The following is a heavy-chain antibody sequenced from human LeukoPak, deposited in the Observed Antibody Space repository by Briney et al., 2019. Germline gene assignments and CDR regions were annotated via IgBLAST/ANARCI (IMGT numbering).Heavy chain of an antibody. CDR3: ARRANTWFDP. J-gene: IGHJ5*02. CDR1: GGSISSSSYY. Sequence: PSETLSLTCTVSGGSISSSSYYWDWIRQPPGKGLEWIGSIYYSGSTYYNPSLKSRVTISVDTSKNQFSLKLSSVTAADTAVYYCARRANTWFDPWGQGTLVTVSS. CDR2: IYYSGST. D-gene: IGHD2/OR15-2a*01. V-gene: IGHV4-39*01.